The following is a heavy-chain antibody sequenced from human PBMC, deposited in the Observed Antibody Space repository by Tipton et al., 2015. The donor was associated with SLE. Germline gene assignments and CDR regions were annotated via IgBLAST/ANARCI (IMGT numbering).Heavy chain of an antibody. V-gene: IGHV4-34*01. J-gene: IGHJ4*02. CDR3: AREGLAVAGCFDY. CDR2: INHSGST. D-gene: IGHD6-19*01. CDR1: GGSFSGYY. Sequence: TLSLTCTVYGGSFSGYYWSWIRQPPGKGLEWIGEINHSGSTNYNPSLKSRVTISVDTSKNQFSLKLSSVTAADTAVYYCAREGLAVAGCFDYWGQGTLVTVSS.